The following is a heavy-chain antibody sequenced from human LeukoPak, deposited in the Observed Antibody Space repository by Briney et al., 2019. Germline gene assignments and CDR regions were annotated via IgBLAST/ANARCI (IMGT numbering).Heavy chain of an antibody. CDR2: ISWNSGSI. CDR3: AKDGSYDFWSGYYVN. Sequence: GRSLRLSCAASGFTFDDYAMHWVRQAPGKGLEWVSGISWNSGSIGYADSVKGRFTISRDNAKNSLYLQMNSLRAEDTALYYCAKDGSYDFWSGYYVNWGQGTLVTVSS. D-gene: IGHD3-3*01. CDR1: GFTFDDYA. J-gene: IGHJ4*02. V-gene: IGHV3-9*01.